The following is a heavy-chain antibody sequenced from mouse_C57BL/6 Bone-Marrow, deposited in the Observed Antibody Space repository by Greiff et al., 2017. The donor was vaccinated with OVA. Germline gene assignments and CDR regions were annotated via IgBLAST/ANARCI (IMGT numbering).Heavy chain of an antibody. CDR3: ARWLPCYWYFDV. Sequence: QVQLQQPGAELVKPGASVKMSCKASGYTFTSYWITWVKQRPGQGLEWIGDIYPGSGSTNYNEKFKSKATLTVDTSSSTAYMQLSSLTSEDSAVYYCARWLPCYWYFDVWGTGTTVTVSS. CDR1: GYTFTSYW. V-gene: IGHV1-55*01. CDR2: IYPGSGST. J-gene: IGHJ1*03. D-gene: IGHD2-2*01.